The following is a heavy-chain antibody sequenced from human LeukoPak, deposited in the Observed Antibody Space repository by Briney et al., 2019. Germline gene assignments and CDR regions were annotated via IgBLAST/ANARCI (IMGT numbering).Heavy chain of an antibody. Sequence: GRSLRLPCAASGFTFSSYGMHWVRQAPGKGLEWVAVISYDGSNKYYADSVKGRFTISRDNSKNTLYLQMNSLRAEDTAVYYCAKGYYYGSGSYDYWGQGTLVTVSS. CDR3: AKGYYYGSGSYDY. CDR2: ISYDGSNK. V-gene: IGHV3-30*18. CDR1: GFTFSSYG. J-gene: IGHJ4*02. D-gene: IGHD3-10*01.